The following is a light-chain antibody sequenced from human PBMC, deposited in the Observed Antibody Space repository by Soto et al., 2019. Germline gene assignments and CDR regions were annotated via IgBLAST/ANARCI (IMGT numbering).Light chain of an antibody. Sequence: QAVVTQPPSASATPGQWVVISCSGSNSNIGGHTVNWYRQVPGTAPKLLIYGNHKRHSGVSDRFSASKSGTSASLAISGLQSEDEADYYCAAWDDSLNGLVVFGGGTKLTVL. CDR3: AAWDDSLNGLVV. V-gene: IGLV1-44*01. CDR2: GNH. CDR1: NSNIGGHT. J-gene: IGLJ2*01.